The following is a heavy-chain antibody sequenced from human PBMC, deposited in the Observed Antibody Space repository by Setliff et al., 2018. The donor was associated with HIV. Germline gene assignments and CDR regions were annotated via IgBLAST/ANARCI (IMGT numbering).Heavy chain of an antibody. CDR2: INAGKGDT. CDR3: ARNGCSGDCYFWDLDY. V-gene: IGHV1-3*01. CDR1: GYTFTNSA. J-gene: IGHJ4*02. D-gene: IGHD2-21*02. Sequence: ASVKVSCKASGYTFTNSAIHWLRQAPGQRFEWVGWINAGKGDTKYAQNFQGRVTISSDTSATTAFMEMRSLKSEDTAVYYCARNGCSGDCYFWDLDYWGQGTVVTVSS.